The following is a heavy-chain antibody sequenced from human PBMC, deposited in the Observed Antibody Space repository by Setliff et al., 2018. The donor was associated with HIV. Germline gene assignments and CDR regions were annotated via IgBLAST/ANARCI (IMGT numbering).Heavy chain of an antibody. Sequence: SETLSLTCTVSGGSISSGSYYWSWIRQPAGKGLEWIGHIHTSGSTKYNPSLKSRVTISADTAKNQFSLNLSSVTAAETAVYYCARVGYHGSGRYSFDYWGQGTLVTVSS. CDR2: IHTSGST. J-gene: IGHJ4*02. CDR1: GGSISSGSYY. D-gene: IGHD3-10*01. V-gene: IGHV4-61*09. CDR3: ARVGYHGSGRYSFDY.